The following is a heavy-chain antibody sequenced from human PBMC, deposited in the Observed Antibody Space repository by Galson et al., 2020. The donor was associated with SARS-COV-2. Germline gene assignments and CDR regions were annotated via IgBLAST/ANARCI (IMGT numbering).Heavy chain of an antibody. CDR2: NNPSTGGA. CDR3: ARGISGDCPCYGFYGVDV. V-gene: IGHV1-2*02. Sequence: ASVKNSCKASGYSSTGCYLYWLLQAPGQGLECMGWNNPSTGGASYAQNFQDRVSMASDMSISTAQMGLKRLRSDDTPVYYCARGISGDCPCYGFYGVDVGGQAATVTVSS. J-gene: IGHJ6*02. CDR1: GYSSTGCY. D-gene: IGHD2-21*02.